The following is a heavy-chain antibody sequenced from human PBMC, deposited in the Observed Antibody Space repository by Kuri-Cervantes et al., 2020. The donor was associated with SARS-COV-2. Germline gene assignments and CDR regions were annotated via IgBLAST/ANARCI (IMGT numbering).Heavy chain of an antibody. J-gene: IGHJ4*02. CDR1: GGSISSTIYY. D-gene: IGHD2-2*01. CDR3: ARKSACSSTSCYPGAFDY. V-gene: IGHV4-39*01. Sequence: SETLSLTCTVSGGSISSTIYYWGRVRQPPGKGLEWVGSIYHGGRTYYHPGRTYYNPSHQSRVTISVGAPKNQFSLRLSFVTAADTAMYYCARKSACSSTSCYPGAFDYWGQGTLVTVSS. CDR2: IYHGGRTYYHPGRT.